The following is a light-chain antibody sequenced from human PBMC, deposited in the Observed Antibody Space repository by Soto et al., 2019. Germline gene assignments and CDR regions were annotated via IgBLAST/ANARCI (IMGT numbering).Light chain of an antibody. V-gene: IGKV1-33*01. CDR3: QQCDHLSM. CDR1: QEMSES. J-gene: IGKJ4*01. CDR2: DAS. Sequence: DVQMTQSPSSLSASVGARVTISCRASQEMSESLNWYQQKPGKAPRLLIFDASNLQTRVPSRFSGGGSGTDFTLPISSLLAEGVGTYYCQQCDHLSMVGGGPKV.